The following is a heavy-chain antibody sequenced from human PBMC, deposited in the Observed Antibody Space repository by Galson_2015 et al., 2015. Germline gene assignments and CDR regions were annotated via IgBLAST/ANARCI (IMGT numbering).Heavy chain of an antibody. D-gene: IGHD3-22*01. V-gene: IGHV4-34*01. CDR3: ARGTHYYDSSGYYYDY. CDR2: INHSGST. J-gene: IGHJ4*02. CDR1: GGSFSGYY. Sequence: ETLSLPCAVYGGSFSGYYWSWIRQPPGKGLEWIGEINHSGSTNYNPSLKSRVTISVDTSKNQFSLKLISVTAADTAVYYCARGTHYYDSSGYYYDYWGQGTLVTVSS.